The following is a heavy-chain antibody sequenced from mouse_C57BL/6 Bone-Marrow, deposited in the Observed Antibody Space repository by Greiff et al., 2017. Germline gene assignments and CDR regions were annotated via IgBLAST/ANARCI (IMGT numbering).Heavy chain of an antibody. V-gene: IGHV5-6*01. Sequence: EVLLVESGGDLVKPGGSLKLSCAASGFTFSSYGMSWVRQTPGKRLEWVATISSGGSDTYYTDSVKGRFTLSRDNAKNTHYLQMSSLKSEDTAMDYVARDDYDGYFDVGGTGTTVTVAA. CDR2: ISSGGSDT. CDR3: ARDDYDGYFDV. J-gene: IGHJ1*03. CDR1: GFTFSSYG. D-gene: IGHD2-4*01.